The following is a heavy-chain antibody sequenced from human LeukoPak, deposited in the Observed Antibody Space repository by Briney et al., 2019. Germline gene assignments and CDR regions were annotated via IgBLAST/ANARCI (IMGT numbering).Heavy chain of an antibody. CDR3: ARSPQSGSGWYDYFDY. CDR2: ISSSGSTI. CDR1: GFTFSDYY. J-gene: IGHJ4*02. D-gene: IGHD6-19*01. Sequence: GSLRLSCAASGFTFSDYYMSWIRQAPGKGLEWVSYISSSGSTIYYADSVKGRFTISRDNAKNSLYLQMNSLRAEDTAVYYCARSPQSGSGWYDYFDYWGQGTLVTVSS. V-gene: IGHV3-11*01.